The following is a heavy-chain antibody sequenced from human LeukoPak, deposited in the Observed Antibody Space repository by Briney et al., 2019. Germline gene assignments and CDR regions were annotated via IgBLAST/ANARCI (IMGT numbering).Heavy chain of an antibody. D-gene: IGHD5-24*01. CDR3: ARVNRSVETRGAFDI. J-gene: IGHJ3*02. CDR2: IYQSGST. CDR1: GHSISSAYY. V-gene: IGHV4-38-2*02. Sequence: SETLSLTCTVSGHSISSAYYWGWIRQSPGKGLEWIGSIYQSGSTYYNPSLKSRVTISLDTSKNQFSLKLSSVTAADTAVYYCARVNRSVETRGAFDIWGQGTMVTVSS.